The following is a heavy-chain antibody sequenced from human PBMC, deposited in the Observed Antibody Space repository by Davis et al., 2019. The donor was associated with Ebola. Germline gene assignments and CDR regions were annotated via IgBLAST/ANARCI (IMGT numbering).Heavy chain of an antibody. CDR1: EFTFSSYW. Sequence: PGGSLRLSCVGSEFTFSSYWFHWVRQAPGKGLGWVSRIVTDGSTPNYADSVRGRFTLSRDNAKNTLFLQMNSLRAYDTAVYYCARDVGGRAGYWGQGTLVTVSS. J-gene: IGHJ4*02. CDR2: IVTDGSTP. CDR3: ARDVGGRAGY. V-gene: IGHV3-74*01.